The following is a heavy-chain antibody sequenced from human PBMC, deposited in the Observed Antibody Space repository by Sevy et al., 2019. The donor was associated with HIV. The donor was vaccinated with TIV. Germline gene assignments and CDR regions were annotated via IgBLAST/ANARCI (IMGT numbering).Heavy chain of an antibody. D-gene: IGHD5-18*01. CDR2: IYYSGST. Sequence: SETLSLTCTVSGGSISSSSYYWGWIRQPPGKGLEWIGSIYYSGSTYYNPSLKSRVTISVDTSKNQFSLKLSSVTAADTAVYYGAGQFAPLGWLWLRGVYYYYGMDVWGQGTTVIVSS. J-gene: IGHJ6*02. CDR3: AGQFAPLGWLWLRGVYYYYGMDV. CDR1: GGSISSSSYY. V-gene: IGHV4-39*01.